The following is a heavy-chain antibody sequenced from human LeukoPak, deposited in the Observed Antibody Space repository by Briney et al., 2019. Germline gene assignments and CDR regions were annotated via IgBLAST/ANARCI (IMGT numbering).Heavy chain of an antibody. V-gene: IGHV1-8*01. CDR3: ARDRITAAGTCWFDP. D-gene: IGHD6-13*01. Sequence: ASVKVSCKASGYTFTSYDINWVRQATGQGLEWMGWMNPNSGNTGYAQKFQGRVTMTRNTSISTAYMEPSSLRSEDTAVYYCARDRITAAGTCWFDPWGQGTLVTVSS. J-gene: IGHJ5*02. CDR2: MNPNSGNT. CDR1: GYTFTSYD.